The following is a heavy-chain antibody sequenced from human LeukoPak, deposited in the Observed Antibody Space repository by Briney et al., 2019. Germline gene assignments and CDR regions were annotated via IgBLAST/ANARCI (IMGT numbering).Heavy chain of an antibody. Sequence: NPSETLSLTCAVYGGSFSGYYWSWIRQPPGKGLEWIGEINHSGSTNYSPSLKSRVTISVDTSKNQFSLKLSSVTAADTAVYYCASYRVHCTNGVCQDYWGQGTLVTVSS. D-gene: IGHD2-8*01. J-gene: IGHJ4*02. CDR1: GGSFSGYY. V-gene: IGHV4-34*01. CDR3: ASYRVHCTNGVCQDY. CDR2: INHSGST.